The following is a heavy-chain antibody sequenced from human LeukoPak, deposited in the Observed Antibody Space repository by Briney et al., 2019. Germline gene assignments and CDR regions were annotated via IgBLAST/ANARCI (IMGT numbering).Heavy chain of an antibody. CDR1: GGSISGNY. Sequence: SETLSLTCTVSGGSISGNYWSWIRQPPGQGLEWIAYIHSSGYTNYNPSLKSRVTISVDTSNNQYSLKVTSVTAADTAMYYCTKRQGPTSGSYDYFDPWGQGALVTVSS. CDR2: IHSSGYT. D-gene: IGHD1-26*01. J-gene: IGHJ5*02. CDR3: TKRQGPTSGSYDYFDP. V-gene: IGHV4-4*09.